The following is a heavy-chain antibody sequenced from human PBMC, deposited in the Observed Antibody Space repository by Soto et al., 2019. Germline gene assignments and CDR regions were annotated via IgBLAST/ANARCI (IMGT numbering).Heavy chain of an antibody. CDR3: ARASGYGSGASLNHYLDY. J-gene: IGHJ4*01. D-gene: IGHD3-10*01. CDR1: GFTFGSYW. V-gene: IGHV3-7*01. CDR2: IKMYASEK. Sequence: PGGSLRLSCAASGFTFGSYWMSWVRQAPGKGLEWLATIKMYASEKKYVDSVKGRFTMSRDNAKNSLYLQMDSLSAEDTAVYYCARASGYGSGASLNHYLDYWGHGTLVTVSS.